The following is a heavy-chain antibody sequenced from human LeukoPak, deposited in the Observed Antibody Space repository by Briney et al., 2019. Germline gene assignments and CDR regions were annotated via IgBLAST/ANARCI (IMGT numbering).Heavy chain of an antibody. V-gene: IGHV4-59*01. CDR2: IYYTGTT. CDR3: ASSTVTDAGFDF. D-gene: IGHD4-11*01. J-gene: IGHJ4*02. Sequence: SETLSLTCTVSGGSISRYYWSWIRQPPGKGLEWIGYIYYTGTTNYNPSLKSRVTISLDMSKNQFSLKVTSVTGADTALYYCASSTVTDAGFDFWGQGTLVTVSS. CDR1: GGSISRYY.